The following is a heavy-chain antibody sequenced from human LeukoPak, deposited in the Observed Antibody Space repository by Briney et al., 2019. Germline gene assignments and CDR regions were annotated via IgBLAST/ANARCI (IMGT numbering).Heavy chain of an antibody. CDR2: IYYSGST. D-gene: IGHD4-17*01. CDR3: ARDYGDYFDY. Sequence: ECIGYIYYSGSTNYNPSLKSRVIISVDTSKNQFSLKLSSVAAADTAVYYCARDYGDYFDYWGQGTLVTVSS. J-gene: IGHJ4*02. V-gene: IGHV4-59*01.